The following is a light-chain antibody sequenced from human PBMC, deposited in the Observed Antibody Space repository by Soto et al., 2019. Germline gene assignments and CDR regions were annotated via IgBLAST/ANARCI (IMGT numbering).Light chain of an antibody. J-gene: IGLJ3*02. CDR3: ATWYDSPSGRSWV. Sequence: QSVLTQSPSASGTPGQRVSISCSGSSSNIGSNNVYWYQQFPGSAPRFLIYPNSPRPSGVPDRFSASKSGTSASLVISGLRPEDEATYYCATWYDSPSGRSWVFGGGTKLTVL. CDR1: SSNIGSNN. V-gene: IGLV1-47*01. CDR2: PNS.